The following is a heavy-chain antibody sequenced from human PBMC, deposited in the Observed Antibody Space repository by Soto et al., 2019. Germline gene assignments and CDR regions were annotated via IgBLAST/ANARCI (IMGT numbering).Heavy chain of an antibody. Sequence: QVQLVESGGGVVQPGRSLRLSCAASGFTFSNYDMHWVRQAPGKGLEWVAVISFDGSNKYYADSVKGRFTISRDDSKNTLYLQMNSLRAEDTAVYYCSKGGSNAGMDVWGQGTTVTVSS. CDR1: GFTFSNYD. CDR2: ISFDGSNK. J-gene: IGHJ6*02. CDR3: SKGGSNAGMDV. V-gene: IGHV3-30*18. D-gene: IGHD1-26*01.